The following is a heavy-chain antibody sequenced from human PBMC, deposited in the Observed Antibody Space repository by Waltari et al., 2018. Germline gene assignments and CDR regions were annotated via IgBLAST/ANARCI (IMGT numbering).Heavy chain of an antibody. D-gene: IGHD2-2*01. J-gene: IGHJ4*02. CDR1: GFTFSSYS. V-gene: IGHV3-21*01. CDR2: ISSSSSYI. Sequence: EVQLVESGGGLVKPGGSLRLSCAASGFTFSSYSMNWVRQAPGKGLEWGSSISSSSSYIYYADSVKGRFTISRDNAKNSLYLQMNSLRAEDTAVYYCARAYCSSTSCFDYWGQGTLVTVSS. CDR3: ARAYCSSTSCFDY.